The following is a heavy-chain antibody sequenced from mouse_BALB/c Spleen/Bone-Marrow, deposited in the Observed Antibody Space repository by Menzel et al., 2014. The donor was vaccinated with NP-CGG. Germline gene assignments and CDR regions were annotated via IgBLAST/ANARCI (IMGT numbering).Heavy chain of an antibody. D-gene: IGHD2-2*01. CDR3: TTSRGYNWFAY. CDR1: GYTFTSYY. J-gene: IGHJ3*01. V-gene: IGHV1S81*02. Sequence: VQLQQSGAELVKPGASVKLSCKASGYTFTSYYMYWVKQRPGQGLEWIGEINPSNGGADFNEKFKIKATLTVDKSSSTAYMQLSSLTSEDPAVYYCTTSRGYNWFAYWGQGTLVTVSA. CDR2: INPSNGGA.